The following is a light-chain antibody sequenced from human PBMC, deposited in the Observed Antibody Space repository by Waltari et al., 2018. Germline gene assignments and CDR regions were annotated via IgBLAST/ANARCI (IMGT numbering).Light chain of an antibody. CDR3: HSRDASGVGGA. V-gene: IGLV3-19*01. CDR2: DKN. CDR1: SLRSYY. Sequence: TQDPAVSVAMGQTVSITCHGDSLRSYYASWYQQRPGQAPILVMYDKNSRPSGVPDRFSASSSDNTASLTITGAQAEDEAYYYCHSRDASGVGGAFGGGTKLTVL. J-gene: IGLJ2*01.